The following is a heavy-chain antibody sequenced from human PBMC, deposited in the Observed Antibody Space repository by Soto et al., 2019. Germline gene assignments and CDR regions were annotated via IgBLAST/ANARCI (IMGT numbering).Heavy chain of an antibody. CDR2: IIPIFGTA. Sequence: ASVKVSCKASGGTFSSYAISWVRQAPGQGLEWMGGIIPIFGTANYAQKFQGRVTITADESTSTAYMELSSLRSEDTAVYYCASSLHYYDSSGYYYPIDYWGQGTLVTVSS. CDR3: ASSLHYYDSSGYYYPIDY. J-gene: IGHJ4*02. CDR1: GGTFSSYA. V-gene: IGHV1-69*13. D-gene: IGHD3-22*01.